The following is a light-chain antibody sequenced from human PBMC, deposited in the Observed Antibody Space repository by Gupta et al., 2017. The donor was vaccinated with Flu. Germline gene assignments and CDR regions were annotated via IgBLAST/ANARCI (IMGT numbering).Light chain of an antibody. V-gene: IGLV2-14*01. CDR2: EYA. CDR1: RSDVGDDNY. J-gene: IGLJ3*02. CDR3: CSYTSTRTVV. Sequence: RSDVGDDNYVYWYQQDPDQAPELLLNEYADRPSGVSNRFSGSKSGNTTSLTISGLQAEDESDYDCCSYTSTRTVVFGGGTKLTVL.